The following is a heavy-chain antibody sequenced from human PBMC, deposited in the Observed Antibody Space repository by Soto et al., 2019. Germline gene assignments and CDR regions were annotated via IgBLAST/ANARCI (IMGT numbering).Heavy chain of an antibody. D-gene: IGHD6-19*01. CDR1: GVSISSGDYY. CDR3: ARITGYSSGWYGDY. Sequence: PSETLSLTCTVSGVSISSGDYYWSWIRQPPGKGLEWIGYIYYSGSTDYNPSLKSRVTISVDTSKNQFSLKLSSVTAADTAVYYCARITGYSSGWYGDYWGQGTLVTVSS. V-gene: IGHV4-30-4*01. CDR2: IYYSGST. J-gene: IGHJ4*02.